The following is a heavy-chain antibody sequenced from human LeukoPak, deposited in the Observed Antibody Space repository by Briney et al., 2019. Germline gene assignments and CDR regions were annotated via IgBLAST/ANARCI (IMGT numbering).Heavy chain of an antibody. V-gene: IGHV3-7*01. CDR3: ARDHAFDI. CDR1: GITFINYS. CDR2: IKQDGSEK. J-gene: IGHJ3*02. Sequence: GGSLRLSCAASGITFINYSINWVRQAPGKGLEWVANIKQDGSEKYYVDSVKGRFTISRDNAKNSLYLQMNSLRAEDTAVYYCARDHAFDIWGQGTMVTVSS.